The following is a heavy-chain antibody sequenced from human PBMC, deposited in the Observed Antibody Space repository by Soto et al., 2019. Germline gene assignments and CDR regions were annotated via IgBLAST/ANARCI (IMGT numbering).Heavy chain of an antibody. J-gene: IGHJ6*02. Sequence: SVEVSCKASCYTFSGYSITWERQAPVQGLEWMGRISGYNGNTNYARTLRDRLTLTTDTSTSTAYMELRSLTSDDTAVYYCARDVFCGGAPACPDMDVWGQGTKVTVSS. D-gene: IGHD2-21*01. CDR1: CYTFSGYS. V-gene: IGHV1-18*04. CDR3: ARDVFCGGAPACPDMDV. CDR2: ISGYNGNT.